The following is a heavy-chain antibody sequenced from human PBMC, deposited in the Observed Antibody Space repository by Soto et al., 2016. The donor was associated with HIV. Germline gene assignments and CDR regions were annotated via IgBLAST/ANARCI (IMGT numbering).Heavy chain of an antibody. V-gene: IGHV3-15*01. CDR3: TTGTDRGLTYYYYYGMDV. D-gene: IGHD2-21*02. J-gene: IGHJ6*02. Sequence: EVQLVESGGGLVKPGGSLRLSCAASGFTFSNAWMTWVRQAPGKGLEWVGRIKTKTDDGTTDYAAPVKGRFTISRDDSKNXLYLQMNSLKTEDTAVYYXTTGTDRGLTYYYYYGMDVWGQGTSGHRLL. CDR2: IKTKTDDGTT. CDR1: GFTFSNAW.